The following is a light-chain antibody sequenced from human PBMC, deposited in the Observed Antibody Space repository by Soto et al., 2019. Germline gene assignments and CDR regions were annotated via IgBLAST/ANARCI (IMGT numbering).Light chain of an antibody. CDR3: SAYTARSTLV. J-gene: IGLJ3*02. V-gene: IGLV2-11*01. CDR1: GSDIGAYNY. Sequence: QSVLTQPRSVSGSPGQSVTISCTGTGSDIGAYNYVSWYQQYPGKAPQVVIYDVTERPSGVPARFSGAKSGNTASLTISGLQADDEADYYCSAYTARSTLVFGGGTKLTVL. CDR2: DVT.